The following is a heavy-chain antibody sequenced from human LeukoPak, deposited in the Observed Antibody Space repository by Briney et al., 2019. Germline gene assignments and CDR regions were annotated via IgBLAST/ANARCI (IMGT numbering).Heavy chain of an antibody. V-gene: IGHV3-23*01. CDR3: AKAAYTSSFRSIDY. CDR2: ISGSGFSI. D-gene: IGHD1-1*01. CDR1: GFTFASYG. Sequence: GESLRLSCAASGFTFASYGMSWVRQAPGKGLEWVSVISGSGFSIYYADSVKGRFTISRDNSKNTLYLQMNSLRAEDTAVYYCAKAAYTSSFRSIDYWGQGTLVTVSS. J-gene: IGHJ4*02.